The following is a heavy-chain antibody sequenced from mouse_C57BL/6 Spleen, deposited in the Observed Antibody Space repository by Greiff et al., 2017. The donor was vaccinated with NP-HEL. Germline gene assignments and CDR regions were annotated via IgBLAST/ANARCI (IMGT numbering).Heavy chain of an antibody. CDR3: ARGEVTTDVSFAY. CDR2: IYPGDGDT. D-gene: IGHD2-2*01. J-gene: IGHJ3*01. V-gene: IGHV1-80*01. Sequence: QVQLKQSGAELVKPGASVKISCKASGYAFSSYWMNWVKQRPGKGLEWIGQIYPGDGDTNYNGKFKGKATLTADQSSSTAYMQLSSLTSEDSAVYFCARGEVTTDVSFAYWGQGTLVTVSA. CDR1: GYAFSSYW.